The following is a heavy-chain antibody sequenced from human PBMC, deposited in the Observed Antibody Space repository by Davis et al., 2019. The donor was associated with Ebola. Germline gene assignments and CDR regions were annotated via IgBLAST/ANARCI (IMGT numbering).Heavy chain of an antibody. J-gene: IGHJ4*02. V-gene: IGHV3-21*01. D-gene: IGHD3-16*02. Sequence: GESLKISCAASGFTFSSYSMNWVRQAPGKGLEWVSSISSSSSYIYYADSVKGRFTISRDNAKNSLYLQMNSLRAEDTAVYYCARDVYRWRGYFDYWGQGTLVTVSS. CDR3: ARDVYRWRGYFDY. CDR1: GFTFSSYS. CDR2: ISSSSSYI.